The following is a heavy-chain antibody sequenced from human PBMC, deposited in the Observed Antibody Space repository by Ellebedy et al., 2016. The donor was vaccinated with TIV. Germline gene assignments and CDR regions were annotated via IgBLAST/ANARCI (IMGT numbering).Heavy chain of an antibody. Sequence: PGGSLTLSCAASAFTFSRYWMYWVRQAPGKGLVWVSRIKYDGRITTSADSVKGRFTIPRDNAKNSLYLQMSNLRAEDTAVFYCARAGGRHSTGSGFYWGQGTRVTVST. J-gene: IGHJ4*02. V-gene: IGHV3-74*01. CDR1: AFTFSRYW. CDR3: ARAGGRHSTGSGFY. D-gene: IGHD2-2*01. CDR2: IKYDGRIT.